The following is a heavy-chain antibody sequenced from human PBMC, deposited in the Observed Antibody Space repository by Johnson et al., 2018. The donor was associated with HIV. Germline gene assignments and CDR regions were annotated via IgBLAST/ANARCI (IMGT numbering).Heavy chain of an antibody. D-gene: IGHD6-6*01. Sequence: QVQLVESGGGLVQPGGSLRLSCAASGFTFSDYYMSWIRQAPGKGLEWVSYISSSGSTIYYADSVNGRFTISRDNAKNTLYLQMNSLSADDTAVYYCARVASIALRPDAFDIWGQGTMGTVSS. CDR1: GFTFSDYY. V-gene: IGHV3-11*04. J-gene: IGHJ3*02. CDR2: ISSSGSTI. CDR3: ARVASIALRPDAFDI.